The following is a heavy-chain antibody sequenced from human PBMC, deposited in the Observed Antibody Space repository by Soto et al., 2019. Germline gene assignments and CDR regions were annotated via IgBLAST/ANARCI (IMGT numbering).Heavy chain of an antibody. V-gene: IGHV3-15*07. CDR2: IKTKTQGETT. CDR3: TTGSVEGY. CDR1: GFTISGAW. D-gene: IGHD1-26*01. J-gene: IGHJ4*02. Sequence: EVQLVESGGGLVKPGGSLRLSCAASGFTISGAWMNWVRQAPGKGLEWVGRIKTKTQGETTDYAAPVKGRFTISRDDSENTLSLNMNSLKIDDTAVYYCTTGSVEGYWGQGTLVTVSS.